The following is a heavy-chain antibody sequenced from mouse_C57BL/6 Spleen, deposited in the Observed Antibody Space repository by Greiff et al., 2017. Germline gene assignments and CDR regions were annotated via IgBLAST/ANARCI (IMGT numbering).Heavy chain of an antibody. V-gene: IGHV1-69*01. CDR3: ARSGGYSYYFDY. CDR1: GYTFTSYW. D-gene: IGHD2-3*01. J-gene: IGHJ2*01. Sequence: QVQLQQPGAELVMPGASVKLSCKASGYTFTSYWMHWVKQRPGQGLEWIGEIDPSDSYTNYNQKFKGKSTLTGDKSSSTAYMQLSSLPSEDSAVYYCARSGGYSYYFDYWGQGTTLTVSS. CDR2: IDPSDSYT.